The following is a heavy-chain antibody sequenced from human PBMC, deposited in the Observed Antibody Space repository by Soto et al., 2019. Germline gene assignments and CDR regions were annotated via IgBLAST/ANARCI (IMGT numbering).Heavy chain of an antibody. Sequence: PGGSLRLSCAASGFNFINHWMHWVRQRPAEGLVWVSRITSDGKSKAYAESVKGRFAISRDNAKNTLYLQMNGLTAEDTAVYYCARESGDWPLNWFDPWGQGTLVTVSS. J-gene: IGHJ5*02. V-gene: IGHV3-74*01. CDR1: GFNFINHW. CDR2: ITSDGKSK. D-gene: IGHD2-21*02. CDR3: ARESGDWPLNWFDP.